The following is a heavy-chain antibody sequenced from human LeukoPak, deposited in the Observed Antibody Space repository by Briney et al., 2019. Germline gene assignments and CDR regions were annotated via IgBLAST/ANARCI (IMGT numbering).Heavy chain of an antibody. D-gene: IGHD1-7*01. CDR1: GFTFSSYG. J-gene: IGHJ5*02. Sequence: GGSLRLSCAASGFTFSSYGMHWVRQAPGKGLEWVAVIWYDGSNKYYADSVKGRFTISRDNSKNTLYLQMNSLRAEDTAVYYCARGSGTTSGWFDPWGQGTLVTVSS. V-gene: IGHV3-33*01. CDR2: IWYDGSNK. CDR3: ARGSGTTSGWFDP.